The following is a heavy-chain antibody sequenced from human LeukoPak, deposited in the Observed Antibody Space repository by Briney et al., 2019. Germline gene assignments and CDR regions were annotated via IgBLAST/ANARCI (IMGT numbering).Heavy chain of an antibody. D-gene: IGHD2-15*01. CDR1: GGSISSGSYY. CDR2: IYTSGST. Sequence: PSETLSLTCTVSGGSISSGSYYWSWIRQPAGKGLEWIGRIYTSGSTNYNPSLKSRVTISVDTSKNQFSLKLSSVTAADTAVYYCARFKLLDYYMDVWGKGTTVTVSS. CDR3: ARFKLLDYYMDV. V-gene: IGHV4-61*02. J-gene: IGHJ6*03.